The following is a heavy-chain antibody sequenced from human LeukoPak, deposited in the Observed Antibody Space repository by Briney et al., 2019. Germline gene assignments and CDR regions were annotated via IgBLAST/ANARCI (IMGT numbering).Heavy chain of an antibody. CDR3: TVATETTFDY. V-gene: IGHV3-48*03. J-gene: IGHJ4*02. CDR2: ISSSGSTI. Sequence: GGSLRLSCVASGFTFSSYEMNWVRQAPGKGLEWVSYISSSGSTIYYADSVKGRFTISRDNSKNMLYLQMNGLGTDDSALYYCTVATETTFDYWGQGSLVTVSS. D-gene: IGHD4-17*01. CDR1: GFTFSSYE.